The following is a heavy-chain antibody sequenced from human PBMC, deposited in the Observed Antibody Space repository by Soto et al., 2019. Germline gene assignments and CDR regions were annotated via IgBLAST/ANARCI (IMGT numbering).Heavy chain of an antibody. Sequence: PSQTLSLTCAISGDSVSSNSAAWNWIRQSPSRGLEWLGRTYYRSKWYNDYAVSVKSRITINPETSKKQFSLQLNSVTPEDTAVYYCAREQRYNWNDVSGYYYYYMDVWGKGTPVTVSS. J-gene: IGHJ6*03. CDR1: GDSVSSNSAA. CDR2: TYYRSKWYN. V-gene: IGHV6-1*01. CDR3: AREQRYNWNDVSGYYYYYMDV. D-gene: IGHD1-1*01.